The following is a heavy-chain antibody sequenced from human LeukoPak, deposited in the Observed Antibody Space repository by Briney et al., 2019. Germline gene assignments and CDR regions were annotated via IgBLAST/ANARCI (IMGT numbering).Heavy chain of an antibody. V-gene: IGHV4-4*07. CDR3: ARPVRGP. CDR1: GGSISRYY. CDR2: IHSSGST. Sequence: PSETLSLTCTVSGGSISRYYWSWIRQPAGKGLEWIGRIHSSGSTNYNPSLKSRVTISVDTSTNQFSLKVSSVTAADAAMYYCARPVRGPWGQGTLVTVSS. J-gene: IGHJ5*02.